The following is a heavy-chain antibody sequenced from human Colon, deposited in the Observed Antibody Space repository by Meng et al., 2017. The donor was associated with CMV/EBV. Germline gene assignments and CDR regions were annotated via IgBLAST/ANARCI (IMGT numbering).Heavy chain of an antibody. J-gene: IGHJ3*02. D-gene: IGHD2-2*01. Sequence: GESLKISCTASGFTFSNYEMNWVRQAPGKGLEWVSVIYSGGSTYYADSVKGRFTISRDNSKNTLYLQMNSLRAEDTAVYYCAKDKGYCSSTSCPIAFDIWGQGTMVTVSS. CDR1: GFTFSNYE. V-gene: IGHV3-23*03. CDR2: IYSGGST. CDR3: AKDKGYCSSTSCPIAFDI.